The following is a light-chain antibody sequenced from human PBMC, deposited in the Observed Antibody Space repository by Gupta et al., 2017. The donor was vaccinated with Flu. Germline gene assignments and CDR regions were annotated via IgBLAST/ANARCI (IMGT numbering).Light chain of an antibody. CDR3: QQYWT. CDR1: QSISSW. J-gene: IGKJ1*01. Sequence: DIQMTQSPSTLSASVGDRVTITCRASQSISSWLAWYQQKPGKAPKLLIYKASSLESGVTSRFSGSGSGTEFTRTISSMQPDDFATYDGQQYWTFGQGTKVEIK. V-gene: IGKV1-5*03. CDR2: KAS.